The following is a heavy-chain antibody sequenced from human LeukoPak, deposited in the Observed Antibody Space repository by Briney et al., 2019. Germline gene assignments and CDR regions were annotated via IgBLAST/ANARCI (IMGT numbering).Heavy chain of an antibody. Sequence: PGGSLRLSCEASEFTFSNAWMTWVRQAPGKGLEWVGRIKTKTDGETTDYAAPVKGRFAISRDDSKNTLYLQMNSLKTEDTAVYYCTTDIYPWGQGTLVTVSS. CDR1: EFTFSNAW. CDR3: TTDIYP. J-gene: IGHJ5*02. CDR2: IKTKTDGETT. V-gene: IGHV3-15*01.